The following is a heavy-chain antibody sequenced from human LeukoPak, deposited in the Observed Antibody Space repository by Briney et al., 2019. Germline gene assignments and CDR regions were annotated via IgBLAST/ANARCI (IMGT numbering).Heavy chain of an antibody. Sequence: GGSLRLSCAASGFTFSSYWMSWVRQAPGKGLEWVANIKQDGSEKYYVDSVKGRFTISRDNAKNSLYLQMNSLRAEDTAVYYCARVVNHCSSTSCYSDAFDIWGQGAMVTVSS. CDR1: GFTFSSYW. V-gene: IGHV3-7*01. CDR3: ARVVNHCSSTSCYSDAFDI. D-gene: IGHD2-2*02. CDR2: IKQDGSEK. J-gene: IGHJ3*02.